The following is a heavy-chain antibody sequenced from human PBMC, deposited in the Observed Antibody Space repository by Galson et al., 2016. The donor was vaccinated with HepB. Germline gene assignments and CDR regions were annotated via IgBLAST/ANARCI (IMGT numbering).Heavy chain of an antibody. CDR2: IYPGDSDT. J-gene: IGHJ1*01. D-gene: IGHD6-6*01. CDR1: GYMFMNYW. CDR3: AGPEYSSSALYCQH. Sequence: QSGAEVKKPGESLKISCKGSGYMFMNYWIGWVRQMPGKGLEWMGIIYPGDSDTRYSPSFQGQVTISTDKSISTAYLQWSSLKASDTAMYYCAGPEYSSSALYCQHWGQGTLVTVSS. V-gene: IGHV5-51*01.